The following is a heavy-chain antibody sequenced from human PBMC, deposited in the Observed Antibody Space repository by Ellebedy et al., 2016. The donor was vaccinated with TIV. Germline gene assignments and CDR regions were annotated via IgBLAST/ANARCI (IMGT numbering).Heavy chain of an antibody. V-gene: IGHV4-34*01. CDR1: DGSISSYY. Sequence: SETLSLTXTVSDGSISSYYWSWIRQPPGKGLEWIGEINHSGSTNYNPSLKSRVTISVGTSKNQFSLKLSSVTAADTAVYYCASRRGTMVRGVFGAAWFNPWGQGTLVTVSS. J-gene: IGHJ5*02. D-gene: IGHD3-10*01. CDR2: INHSGST. CDR3: ASRRGTMVRGVFGAAWFNP.